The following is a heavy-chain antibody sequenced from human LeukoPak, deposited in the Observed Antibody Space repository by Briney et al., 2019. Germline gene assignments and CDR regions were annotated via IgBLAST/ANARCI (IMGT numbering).Heavy chain of an antibody. D-gene: IGHD6-19*01. J-gene: IGHJ4*02. Sequence: GGSLRLSCTASGFTFGDYAMSWFRQAPGKGLERVGFIRSKAYGGTTEYAASVKGRFTISRDDSKSIAYLQMSSLKTEDTAVYYCTTGIAVAGADYWGQGTLVTVSS. CDR3: TTGIAVAGADY. CDR2: IRSKAYGGTT. CDR1: GFTFGDYA. V-gene: IGHV3-49*03.